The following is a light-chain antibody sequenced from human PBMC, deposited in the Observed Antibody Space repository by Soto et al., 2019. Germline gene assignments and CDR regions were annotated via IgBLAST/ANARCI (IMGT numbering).Light chain of an antibody. CDR3: QQYNNWPIT. CDR1: QSVSYY. J-gene: IGKJ5*01. V-gene: IGKV3D-15*01. CDR2: DAS. Sequence: EILMTQSPATLSVSPWEIVTFSCRASQSVSYYLAWYQQKPGQAPRLLIYDASSRATGIPDRFSGSGSGTEFTLTINSLQSEDFAVYYCQQYNNWPITFGQGTRLEIK.